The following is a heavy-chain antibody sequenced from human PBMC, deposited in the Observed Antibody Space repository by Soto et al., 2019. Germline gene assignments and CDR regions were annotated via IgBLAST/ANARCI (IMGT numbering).Heavy chain of an antibody. J-gene: IGHJ6*02. V-gene: IGHV1-69*01. Sequence: QVQLVQSGAEVKKPGSSVKVSCKASGGTFSSYAISWVRQAPGQGLEWMGGIIPIFGTANYAQKFQGRVTITADESTSTADMELSSLRSEDTAVYYCAREQQQLVLPSYGMDVWGQGTTVTVSS. CDR1: GGTFSSYA. CDR3: AREQQQLVLPSYGMDV. CDR2: IIPIFGTA. D-gene: IGHD6-13*01.